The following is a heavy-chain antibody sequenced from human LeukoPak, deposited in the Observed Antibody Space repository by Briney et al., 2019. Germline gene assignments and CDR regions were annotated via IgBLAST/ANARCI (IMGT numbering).Heavy chain of an antibody. J-gene: IGHJ6*02. CDR1: VYTFTHHV. CDR3: ARDKPRNYDDYFKYGMDV. CDR2: IDPYNGNT. D-gene: IGHD4-17*01. V-gene: IGHV1-18*01. Sequence: ASVKVSFKPSVYTFTHHVINRVRQAPGQGLEWMEGIDPYNGNTNYAQKLQGRVTMTTDTSTSTAYMELRSLRSDDTAVYYCARDKPRNYDDYFKYGMDVWGQGTTVTVSS.